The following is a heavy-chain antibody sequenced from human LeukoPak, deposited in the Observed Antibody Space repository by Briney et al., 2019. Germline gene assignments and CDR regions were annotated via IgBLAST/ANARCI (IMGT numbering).Heavy chain of an antibody. Sequence: GRSLRLSCAASGFTFSSYAMHWVRQAPGKGLEWVAVISYDGSSKYYADSVKGRFTISRDNSKNTLYLQMNSLRAEDTAVCYCARGGFTGTKPFDYWGQGTLVTVSS. D-gene: IGHD1-1*01. CDR3: ARGGFTGTKPFDY. J-gene: IGHJ4*02. V-gene: IGHV3-30*04. CDR1: GFTFSSYA. CDR2: ISYDGSSK.